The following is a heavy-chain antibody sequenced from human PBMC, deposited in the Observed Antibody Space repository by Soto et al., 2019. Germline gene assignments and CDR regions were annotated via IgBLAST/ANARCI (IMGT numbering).Heavy chain of an antibody. D-gene: IGHD3-9*01. CDR2: ISAYNGNT. V-gene: IGHV1-18*01. J-gene: IGHJ6*02. Sequence: GVSVKVSCKASGYTFTSYGISWVRQAPGQGLEWMGWISAYNGNTNYAQKLQGRVTMTTDTSTSTAYMELRSLRSDDTAVYYCARGESHYDILTGKALGYYYGMDVWGQGTTVTVSS. CDR1: GYTFTSYG. CDR3: ARGESHYDILTGKALGYYYGMDV.